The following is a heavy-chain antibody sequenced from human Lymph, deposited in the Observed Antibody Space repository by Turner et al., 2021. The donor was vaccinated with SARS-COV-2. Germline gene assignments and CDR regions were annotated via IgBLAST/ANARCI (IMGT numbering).Heavy chain of an antibody. Sequence: QAQRVQSGAVVWKPGAPVKDSCMASGDTLTAYYMPGVRQAPGQGLEWMGWINPNSGGTDYAQKFQGRVTVTRDASFNTAYMELTRLRSDDTAVYYCARGGLYYYDSSAYYNDAFDIWGQGTMVTVSS. CDR2: INPNSGGT. J-gene: IGHJ3*02. CDR3: ARGGLYYYDSSAYYNDAFDI. CDR1: GDTLTAYY. D-gene: IGHD3-22*01. V-gene: IGHV1-2*02.